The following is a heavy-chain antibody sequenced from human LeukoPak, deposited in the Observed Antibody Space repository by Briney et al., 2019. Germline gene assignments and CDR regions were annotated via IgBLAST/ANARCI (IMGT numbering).Heavy chain of an antibody. CDR1: GFTFSSYS. D-gene: IGHD2-15*01. CDR2: ISSSSSTI. J-gene: IGHJ4*02. V-gene: IGHV3-48*04. Sequence: GGSLRLSCAASGFTFSSYSMNWVRQAPGKGLEWVSYISSSSSTIYYADSVKGRFTISRDNAKNSLYLQMNSLRAEDTALYHCARDGSGPFDYWGQGTLVTVSS. CDR3: ARDGSGPFDY.